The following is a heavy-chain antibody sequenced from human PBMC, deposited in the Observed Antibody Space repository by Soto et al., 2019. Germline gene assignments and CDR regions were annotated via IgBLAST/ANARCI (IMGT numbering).Heavy chain of an antibody. CDR3: ARLSGSPSGMDV. Sequence: GESLKISWKGSGFSFTTYWIAWVRQMPGKGLEWMGIIYPGDSDIRYSPSFQDQVSISADRSITTAYLQWRSLKASDTAIYYCARLSGSPSGMDVWGLGTTVTVS. V-gene: IGHV5-51*01. CDR2: IYPGDSDI. J-gene: IGHJ6*02. D-gene: IGHD6-25*01. CDR1: GFSFTTYW.